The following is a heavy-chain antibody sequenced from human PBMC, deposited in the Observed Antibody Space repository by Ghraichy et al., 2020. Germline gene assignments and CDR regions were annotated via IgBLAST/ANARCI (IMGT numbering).Heavy chain of an antibody. CDR3: ARGSSWYSSRLLGRFGMDV. V-gene: IGHV4-4*07. J-gene: IGHJ6*02. Sequence: IVRIYTSGSTNYNPSLKSRVTMSVDTSKNQFSLKLSSVTASDTAVYYCARGSSWYSSRLLGRFGMDVWG. D-gene: IGHD6-13*01. CDR2: IYTSGST.